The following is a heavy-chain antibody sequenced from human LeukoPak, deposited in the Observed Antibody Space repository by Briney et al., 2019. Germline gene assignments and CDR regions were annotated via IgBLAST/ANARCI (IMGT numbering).Heavy chain of an antibody. D-gene: IGHD3-10*01. CDR1: GGTFSSYA. V-gene: IGHV1-69*05. CDR2: IIPIFGTA. J-gene: IGHJ4*02. Sequence: ASVKVSCKASGGTFSSYAISWVRQAPGQGLEWMGGIIPIFGTANYAQKFQGRVTITTDESTSTAYMELSSLRSEDTAVYYCARANYYGSGSYYRGYFDYWGQGTLVTVSS. CDR3: ARANYYGSGSYYRGYFDY.